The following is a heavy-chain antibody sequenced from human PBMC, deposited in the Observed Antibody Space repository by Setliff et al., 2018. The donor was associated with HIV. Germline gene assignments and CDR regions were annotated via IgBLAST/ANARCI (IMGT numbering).Heavy chain of an antibody. D-gene: IGHD1-1*01. Sequence: SETLSLTCTVSGGSINSKNYYWGWIRRSPGKGLEWIGSMYYSGSTHYNPSLKSRVTISVDTSKNQFSLKLNSVTAADTAVYYCAGALEPPYWYFDLWGRGTLVTVSS. CDR3: AGALEPPYWYFDL. CDR1: GGSINSKNYY. J-gene: IGHJ2*01. CDR2: MYYSGST. V-gene: IGHV4-39*07.